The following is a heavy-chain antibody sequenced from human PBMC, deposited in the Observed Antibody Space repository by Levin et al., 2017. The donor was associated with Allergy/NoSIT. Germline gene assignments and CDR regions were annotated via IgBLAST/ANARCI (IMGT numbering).Heavy chain of an antibody. D-gene: IGHD3-10*01. CDR1: GYTFTGYY. J-gene: IGHJ4*02. CDR3: ARASMVRGVIITPPAH. CDR2: INPNSGGT. Sequence: ASVKVSCKASGYTFTGYYMHWVRQAPGQGLEWMGWINPNSGGTNYAQKFQGRVTMTRDTSISTAYMELSRLRSDDTAVYYCARASMVRGVIITPPAHWGQGTLVTVSS. V-gene: IGHV1-2*02.